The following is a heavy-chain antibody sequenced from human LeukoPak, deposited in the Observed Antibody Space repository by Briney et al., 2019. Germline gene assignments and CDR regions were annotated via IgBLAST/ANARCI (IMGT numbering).Heavy chain of an antibody. J-gene: IGHJ4*02. Sequence: GGSLRLSCAASGLNSGIYAMSWVRQAPGKGLEWVSAFSGGGDSFYADSVRGRFSISADRSRNILYLQMNSLRVEDTAVYYCGKEVERHFDLRYWGQGTPVTVSS. CDR1: GLNSGIYA. V-gene: IGHV3-23*01. CDR3: GKEVERHFDLRY. CDR2: FSGGGDS. D-gene: IGHD2-15*01.